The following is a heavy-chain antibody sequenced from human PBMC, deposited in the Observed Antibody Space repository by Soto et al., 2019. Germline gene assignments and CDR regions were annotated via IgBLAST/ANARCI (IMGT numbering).Heavy chain of an antibody. CDR3: ANLLVAPDGGDIPHY. Sequence: PGGSLRLSCAASGFTFSSYAMSWVRQAPGKGLEWVSAISGSGGSTYYADSVKGRFTISRDNSKNTLYLQMNSLRAEDTAVYYCANLLVAPDGGDIPHYWGQGTLVTVSS. V-gene: IGHV3-23*01. J-gene: IGHJ4*02. CDR2: ISGSGGST. D-gene: IGHD2-21*01. CDR1: GFTFSSYA.